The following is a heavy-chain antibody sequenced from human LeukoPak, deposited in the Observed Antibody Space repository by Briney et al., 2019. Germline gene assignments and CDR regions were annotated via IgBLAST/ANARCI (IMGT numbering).Heavy chain of an antibody. J-gene: IGHJ3*02. CDR1: GFTFSSYW. D-gene: IGHD1-26*01. V-gene: IGHV3-21*01. CDR2: ISSSSSYI. Sequence: GESLKISCEASGFTFSSYWMNWVRQAPGKGLEWVSSISSSSSYIYYADSVKGRFTISRDNAKNSLYLQMNSLRAEDTAVYYCARSGIVGAISAFDIWGQGTMVTVSS. CDR3: ARSGIVGAISAFDI.